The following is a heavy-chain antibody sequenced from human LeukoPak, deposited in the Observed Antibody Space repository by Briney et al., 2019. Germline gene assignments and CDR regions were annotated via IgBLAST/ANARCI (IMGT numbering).Heavy chain of an antibody. J-gene: IGHJ5*02. CDR3: AKDTYDSSGYPQWFDP. Sequence: GGSLRLSCAASGFTFSSYAMSWVRQAPGKGLEWVSAIGGSGGSTYYADSVKGRFTISRDNSKNTLYLQMNSLRAEDTAVYYCAKDTYDSSGYPQWFDPWGQGTLVTVSS. CDR2: IGGSGGST. CDR1: GFTFSSYA. D-gene: IGHD3-22*01. V-gene: IGHV3-23*01.